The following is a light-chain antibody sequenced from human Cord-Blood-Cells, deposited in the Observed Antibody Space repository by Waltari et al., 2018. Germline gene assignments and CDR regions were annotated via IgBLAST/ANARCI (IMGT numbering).Light chain of an antibody. V-gene: IGKV1-9*01. Sequence: DIQLTQSPSFLSASVGDRVTITCRASQGLSSYLAWYQQKQGKAPKLLIYAASTLQSGVPSRFSDSGSGTEFTLTISSLQPEDIATYYCQPLNSYPRTFGQGTKVEIK. J-gene: IGKJ1*01. CDR3: QPLNSYPRT. CDR2: AAS. CDR1: QGLSSY.